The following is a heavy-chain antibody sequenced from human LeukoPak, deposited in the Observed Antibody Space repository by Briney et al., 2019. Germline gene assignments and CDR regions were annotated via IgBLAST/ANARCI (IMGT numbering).Heavy chain of an antibody. CDR3: AKSVGGWYEGAQH. D-gene: IGHD6-19*01. J-gene: IGHJ1*01. CDR2: IKQDGSEK. Sequence: GGSLRLSCAASGFTFSSYWMSWVRQAPGKGLEWVANIKQDGSEKYYVDSVKGRFTISRDNAKNSLYLQMNSLRAEDTALYYCAKSVGGWYEGAQHWGQGTLVTVSS. CDR1: GFTFSSYW. V-gene: IGHV3-7*03.